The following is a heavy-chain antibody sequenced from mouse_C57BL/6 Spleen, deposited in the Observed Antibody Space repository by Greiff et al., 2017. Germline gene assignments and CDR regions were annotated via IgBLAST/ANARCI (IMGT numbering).Heavy chain of an antibody. Sequence: EVKLQQPGPGLVKPSPSLSFTCSVTGYSITSGYYWNWIRQFPGNKLEWMGYISYDGSNNYNPSIKNRISITRDTSKNQFFLKLNSVTTEDTATYYCAGDPYDDPRLDYWGQGTTLTVSS. J-gene: IGHJ2*01. D-gene: IGHD2-3*01. V-gene: IGHV3-6*01. CDR2: ISYDGSN. CDR3: AGDPYDDPRLDY. CDR1: GYSITSGYY.